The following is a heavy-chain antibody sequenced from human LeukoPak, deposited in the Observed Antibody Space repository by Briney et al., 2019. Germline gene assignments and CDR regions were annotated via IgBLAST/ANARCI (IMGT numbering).Heavy chain of an antibody. Sequence: SETLSLTCTVSGGSITSSYWSWIRQSPEKGLEWIGYIHYAGSTNYNPSLKSRVTMLIDTSKNQFSLKLSSVTAADTAVYYCARGRYSAGDNWFDPWGQGTLVTVS. D-gene: IGHD3-9*01. J-gene: IGHJ5*02. CDR2: IHYAGST. V-gene: IGHV4-59*01. CDR3: ARGRYSAGDNWFDP. CDR1: GGSITSSY.